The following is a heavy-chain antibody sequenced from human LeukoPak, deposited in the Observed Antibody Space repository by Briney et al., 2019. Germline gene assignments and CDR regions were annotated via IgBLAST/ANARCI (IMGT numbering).Heavy chain of an antibody. V-gene: IGHV4-31*03. Sequence: SETLSLTCTVSGGSISSGGYYWSWIRQHPGKGLEWIGYIYYSGSTYYNPSLKSRVTISVDTSKNQFSLKLSSVTAADTAVYYCASGRTYYYGSGSYPMDYWGQGTLVTVSS. D-gene: IGHD3-10*01. CDR3: ASGRTYYYGSGSYPMDY. J-gene: IGHJ4*02. CDR2: IYYSGST. CDR1: GGSISSGGYY.